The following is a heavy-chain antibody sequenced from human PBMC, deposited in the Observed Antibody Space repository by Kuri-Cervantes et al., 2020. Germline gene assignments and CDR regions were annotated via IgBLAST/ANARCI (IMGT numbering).Heavy chain of an antibody. J-gene: IGHJ4*02. D-gene: IGHD6-19*01. CDR2: ISYDGSNK. CDR3: AKDQQVAGYFDY. CDR1: GFTFSSYS. V-gene: IGHV3-30*18. Sequence: GGSLRLSCAASGFTFSSYSMNWVRQAPGKGLEWVAVISYDGSNKYYADSVKGRFTISRDNSKNTLYLQMNSLRAEDTAVYYCAKDQQVAGYFDYWGQGTLVTVSS.